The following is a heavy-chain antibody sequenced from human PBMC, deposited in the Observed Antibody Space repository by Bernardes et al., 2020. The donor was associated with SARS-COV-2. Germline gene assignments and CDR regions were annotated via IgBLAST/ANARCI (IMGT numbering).Heavy chain of an antibody. V-gene: IGHV3-74*01. D-gene: IGHD6-19*01. CDR3: ARAGWYRFDY. CDR1: GFTLSNYW. Sequence: GGSLRLSCVASGFTLSNYWMHWVRQAPGKGLVWVSRFSSDGTVTNYADSVKGRFTISRDNAKNTLYLQMNSLRDEDTAVYYCARAGWYRFDYWGQGTLVTVSP. CDR2: FSSDGTVT. J-gene: IGHJ4*02.